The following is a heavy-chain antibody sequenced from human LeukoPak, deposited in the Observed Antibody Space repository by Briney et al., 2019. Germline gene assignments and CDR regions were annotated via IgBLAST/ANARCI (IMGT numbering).Heavy chain of an antibody. CDR3: ARVAGDYYHTVDY. CDR1: GFTFSSYA. V-gene: IGHV3-30-3*01. D-gene: IGHD4-17*01. J-gene: IGHJ4*02. CDR2: ISYDGSNK. Sequence: PGRSLRLSCAASGFTFSSYAMHWVRQAPGKGLEWVAVISYDGSNKYYADSLKGRFTISRDNARDSLYLQMSSLRAEDTAIYYCARVAGDYYHTVDYWGQGTLVTVSS.